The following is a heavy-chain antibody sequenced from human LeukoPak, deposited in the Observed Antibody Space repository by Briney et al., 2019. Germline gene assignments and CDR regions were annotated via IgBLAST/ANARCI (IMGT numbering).Heavy chain of an antibody. V-gene: IGHV3-15*01. Sequence: PGGSLRLSCAASGFTFRNYWMSWVRQAPGKGLEWVGRIKTKTAGGTIDYAAPVKGRFTISRDDSKNMLYLQMNSLKTEDTAVYFCTTDYYDSSGYVFWGQGTLVTVSS. J-gene: IGHJ4*02. CDR2: IKTKTAGGTI. CDR1: GFTFRNYW. CDR3: TTDYYDSSGYVF. D-gene: IGHD3-22*01.